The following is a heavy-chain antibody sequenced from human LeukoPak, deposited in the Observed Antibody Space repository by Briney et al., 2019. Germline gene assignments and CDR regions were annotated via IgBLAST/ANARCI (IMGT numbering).Heavy chain of an antibody. CDR1: GFTFSSYG. D-gene: IGHD3-10*01. V-gene: IGHV3-30*18. J-gene: IGHJ4*02. Sequence: GGSLRLSCAASGFTFSSYGMHWVRQAPGKGLEWVAVISYDGSNKYYADSVKGRFTISRDNSKNTLYLQMNSLRAEDTAVYYCAKDGTPLLWFGGLFDYWGQGTLSPSPQ. CDR2: ISYDGSNK. CDR3: AKDGTPLLWFGGLFDY.